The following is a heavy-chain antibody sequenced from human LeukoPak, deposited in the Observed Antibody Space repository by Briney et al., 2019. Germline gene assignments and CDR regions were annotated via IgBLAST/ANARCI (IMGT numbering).Heavy chain of an antibody. CDR3: ARDLGFDY. CDR1: GFAFSSYS. Sequence: PGGSLRLSCAASGFAFSSYSMNWVRQAPGKGLEWVSSISSSSSDIYYARSVKGRFTISRDNAKKSLYLQMNSLRAEDTAVYYCARDLGFDYWGQGTLVTVSS. J-gene: IGHJ4*02. CDR2: ISSSSSDI. V-gene: IGHV3-21*01.